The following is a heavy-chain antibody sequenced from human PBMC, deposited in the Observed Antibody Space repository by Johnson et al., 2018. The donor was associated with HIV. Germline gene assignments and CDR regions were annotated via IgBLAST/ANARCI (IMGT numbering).Heavy chain of an antibody. CDR1: GFTFSCYW. Sequence: VQLLESGGGLVQPGGSLRLSCAASGFTFSCYWMSWVRQAPGKGLAWVANIKQDGSSASSADSVTGRFTISRDNAKNTLYLQMNSLRAEDTALYYCAKGGSCGGGAFDIWGQGTMVTVSS. J-gene: IGHJ3*02. D-gene: IGHD2-21*01. V-gene: IGHV3-7*05. CDR3: AKGGSCGGGAFDI. CDR2: IKQDGSSA.